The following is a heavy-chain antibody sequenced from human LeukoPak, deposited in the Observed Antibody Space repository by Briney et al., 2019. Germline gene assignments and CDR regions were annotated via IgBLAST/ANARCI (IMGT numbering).Heavy chain of an antibody. CDR1: GGSISSSNW. CDR2: IYHSGST. D-gene: IGHD3-9*01. CDR3: ARIGIRYFDWTY. V-gene: IGHV4-4*02. J-gene: IGHJ4*02. Sequence: PSETLSLTCAVSGGSISSSNWWSWVRQPPGKGLEWIGEIYHSGSTNYNPSLKSRVTISVDKSRNQFSLKLSSVTAADTAVYYCARIGIRYFDWTYWGQGTLVTVSS.